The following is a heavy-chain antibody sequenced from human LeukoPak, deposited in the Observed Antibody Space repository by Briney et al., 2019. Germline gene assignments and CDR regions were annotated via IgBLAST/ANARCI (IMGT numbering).Heavy chain of an antibody. CDR3: TTAPSYYNFNSFDY. CDR1: GLSFSNAW. CDR2: IKSKSDGDSV. Sequence: MAGGSLRLSCPASGLSFSNAWMSWVRQTPGKGLGWIGRIKSKSDGDSVDYAAPVKGRITISRDDWKNTLFLEMTTLKTEDTGVYFCTTAPSYYNFNSFDYWGQRTVVTVSS. V-gene: IGHV3-15*01. D-gene: IGHD1-1*01. J-gene: IGHJ4*02.